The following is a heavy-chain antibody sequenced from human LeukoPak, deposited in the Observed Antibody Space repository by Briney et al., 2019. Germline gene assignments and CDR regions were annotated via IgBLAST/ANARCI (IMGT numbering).Heavy chain of an antibody. D-gene: IGHD3-22*01. CDR1: GFTFSSYG. CDR2: ISYDGSNK. V-gene: IGHV3-30*18. CDR3: AKGATYYYDSSGYEIDY. J-gene: IGHJ4*02. Sequence: GGSLRLSCAASGFTFSSYGMHWVRQAPGKGLEWVTVISYDGSNKYYADSVKGRFTISRDNSKNTLYLQMSSLRAEDTAVYYCAKGATYYYDSSGYEIDYWGQGTLVTVSS.